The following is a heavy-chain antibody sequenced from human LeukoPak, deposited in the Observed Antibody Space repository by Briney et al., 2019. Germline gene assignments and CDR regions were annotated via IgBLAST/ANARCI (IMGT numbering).Heavy chain of an antibody. CDR1: GFTFSSYS. J-gene: IGHJ4*02. CDR3: ARSGWFGGYVYYFDY. D-gene: IGHD5-12*01. V-gene: IGHV3-21*01. CDR2: ISSSSSYI. Sequence: PGGSLRLSCAAPGFTFSSYSMNWVRQAPGKGLEWVSSISSSSSYIYYADSVKGRSTISRDNAKNSLYLQMNSLRAEDTAVYYCARSGWFGGYVYYFDYWGQGTLVTVSS.